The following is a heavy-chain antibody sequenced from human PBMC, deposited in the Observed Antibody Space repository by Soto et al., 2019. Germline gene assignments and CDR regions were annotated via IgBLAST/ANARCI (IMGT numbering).Heavy chain of an antibody. V-gene: IGHV3-30*03. Sequence: GGSLRLSCAASGFTFSSYGMHWVRQAPGKGLEWVAVISYDGSNKYYADSVKGRFTISRDNSKNTLYLQMNRLSGGDRGVFFCARAGGYNFLPVPAVVYFDYWGQGTLVTVSS. CDR2: ISYDGSNK. CDR1: GFTFSSYG. CDR3: ARAGGYNFLPVPAVVYFDY. D-gene: IGHD3-9*01. J-gene: IGHJ4*02.